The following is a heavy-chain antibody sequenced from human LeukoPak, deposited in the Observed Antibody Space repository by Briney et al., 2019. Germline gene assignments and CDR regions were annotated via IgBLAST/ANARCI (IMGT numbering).Heavy chain of an antibody. D-gene: IGHD3-10*01. CDR2: IYYSGST. V-gene: IGHV4-39*07. J-gene: IGHJ4*02. CDR1: GGSISSSSYY. Sequence: SETLSLTCTVSGGSISSSSYYWGWIRQPPGKGLEWIGSIYYSGSTYYNPSLKSRVTISVDTSKNQFSLKLSSVTAADTAVYYCARERTWFGELLPIDYWGQGTLVTVSS. CDR3: ARERTWFGELLPIDY.